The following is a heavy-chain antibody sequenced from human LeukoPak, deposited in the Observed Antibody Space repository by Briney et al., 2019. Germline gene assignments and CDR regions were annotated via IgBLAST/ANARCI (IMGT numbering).Heavy chain of an antibody. D-gene: IGHD4-17*01. V-gene: IGHV4-59*01. CDR1: GGSISSYY. CDR2: IYYSGST. Sequence: SETLSLTCTVSGGSISSYYWSWIRQPPGKGLEWIGYIYYSGSTNYNPSLKSRVTISVDTSKNQFSLKLSSVTAADTAVYYCARDHGDYLEGISEAFDIWGQGTMVTVSS. J-gene: IGHJ3*02. CDR3: ARDHGDYLEGISEAFDI.